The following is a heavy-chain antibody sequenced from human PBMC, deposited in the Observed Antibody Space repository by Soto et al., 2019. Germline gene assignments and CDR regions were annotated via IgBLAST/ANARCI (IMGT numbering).Heavy chain of an antibody. Sequence: GGSLRLSCVASGFTFGVYSMNWVRQAPGKGLEWVAVISYDGSNKYYADSVKGRFTISRDNSKNTLYLQMNSLRAEDTAVYYCAKDQVGGYCSSTSCPGRGYYYGMDVWGQGTTVTVS. CDR3: AKDQVGGYCSSTSCPGRGYYYGMDV. CDR2: ISYDGSNK. J-gene: IGHJ6*02. D-gene: IGHD2-2*01. V-gene: IGHV3-30*18. CDR1: GFTFGVYS.